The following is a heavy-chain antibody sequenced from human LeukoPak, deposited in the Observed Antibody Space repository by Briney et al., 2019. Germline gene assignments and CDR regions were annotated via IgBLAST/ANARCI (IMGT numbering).Heavy chain of an antibody. CDR2: ITGSSDSI. V-gene: IGHV3-48*01. Sequence: GSLRLSCTASGFTFGDYAMNWLRQAPGKGLGWVSYITGSSDSILYTDSVKGRFTISRDNAKNSVYLQMNSLRAEDTALYYCAKVPRTNHDNFFDYWGQGTLVTVSS. CDR1: GFTFGDYA. J-gene: IGHJ4*02. CDR3: AKVPRTNHDNFFDY. D-gene: IGHD2-8*01.